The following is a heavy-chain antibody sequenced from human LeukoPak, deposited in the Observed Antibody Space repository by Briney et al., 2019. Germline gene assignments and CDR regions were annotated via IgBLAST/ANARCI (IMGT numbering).Heavy chain of an antibody. J-gene: IGHJ1*01. CDR2: ISGSGGST. Sequence: GGSLRLSCAASGFTFSSYAMSWVRQAPGKGLEWVSAISGSGGSTYYADSVKGRFTISRDNSKNTLYLQMNSLRAEDTAVYYCARGSYEYYGSGSLYFQHWGQGTLVTVSS. V-gene: IGHV3-23*01. D-gene: IGHD3-10*01. CDR3: ARGSYEYYGSGSLYFQH. CDR1: GFTFSSYA.